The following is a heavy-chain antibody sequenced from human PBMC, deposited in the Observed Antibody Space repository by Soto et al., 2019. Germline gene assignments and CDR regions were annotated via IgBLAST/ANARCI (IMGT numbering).Heavy chain of an antibody. V-gene: IGHV3-15*01. CDR3: RTQWLD. J-gene: IGHJ4*02. CDR2: IKKKADGGTA. D-gene: IGHD6-19*01. CDR1: GLIFSNAW. Sequence: GGSLRLSCAASGLIFSNAWMSWVRQAPGKGLEWVGLIKKKADGGTAVYAAPLKGRFTISRDDSKNTLYLEMSSLKTEDTAVYYCRTQWLDWGQGTLVTVYS.